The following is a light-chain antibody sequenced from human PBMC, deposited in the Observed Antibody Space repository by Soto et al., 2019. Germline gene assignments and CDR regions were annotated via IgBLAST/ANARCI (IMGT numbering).Light chain of an antibody. CDR1: QSISIW. Sequence: DIQVTKAPSTLSASVGNRVTITCRTSQSISIWLAWYQQKPGKAPKILIYKASSLESGVPSRFSGSGSGTEFTLTISSLQPDDLATYYCQQYSTYPPRTFGQGTKVDIK. CDR3: QQYSTYPPRT. V-gene: IGKV1-5*03. CDR2: KAS. J-gene: IGKJ1*01.